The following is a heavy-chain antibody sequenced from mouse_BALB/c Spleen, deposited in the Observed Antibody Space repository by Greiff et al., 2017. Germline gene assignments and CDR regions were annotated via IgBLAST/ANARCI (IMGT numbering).Heavy chain of an antibody. Sequence: QVQLQQPGAELVRPGASVKLSCKASGYTFTSYWINWVKQRPGQGLEWIGNIYPSDSYTNYNQKFKDKATLTVDKSSSTAYMQLSSPTSEDSAVYYCTRGDYDVEFAYWGQGTLVTVSA. V-gene: IGHV1-69*02. J-gene: IGHJ3*01. CDR2: IYPSDSYT. CDR3: TRGDYDVEFAY. CDR1: GYTFTSYW. D-gene: IGHD2-4*01.